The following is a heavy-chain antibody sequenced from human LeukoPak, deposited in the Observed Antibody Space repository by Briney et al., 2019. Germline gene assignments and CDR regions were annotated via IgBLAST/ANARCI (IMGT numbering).Heavy chain of an antibody. D-gene: IGHD3-22*01. Sequence: SETLSLTCTVSGYSISSGYYWGRIRQPPGKGLEWIGSIYHSGSTYYNPSLKSRVTISVDTSKNQFSLKLSSVTAADTAVYYCAREWYYYDSSGYHPGLFDYWGQGTLVTVSS. V-gene: IGHV4-38-2*02. J-gene: IGHJ4*02. CDR2: IYHSGST. CDR1: GYSISSGYY. CDR3: AREWYYYDSSGYHPGLFDY.